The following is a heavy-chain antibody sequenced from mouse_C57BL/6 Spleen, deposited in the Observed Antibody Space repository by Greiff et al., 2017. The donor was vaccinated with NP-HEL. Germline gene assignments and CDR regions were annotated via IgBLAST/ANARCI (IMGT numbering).Heavy chain of an antibody. CDR1: GFTFSSYA. Sequence: EVKLVESGGGLVKPGGSLKLSCAASGFTFSSYAMSWVRQTPDKRLEWVATISDGGSYTYYPDNVKGRFTISRDNAKNNLYLQMSHLKSEDTAMYYCARSYDWFAYWGQGTLVTVSA. J-gene: IGHJ3*01. V-gene: IGHV5-4*03. CDR3: ARSYDWFAY. D-gene: IGHD2-3*01. CDR2: ISDGGSYT.